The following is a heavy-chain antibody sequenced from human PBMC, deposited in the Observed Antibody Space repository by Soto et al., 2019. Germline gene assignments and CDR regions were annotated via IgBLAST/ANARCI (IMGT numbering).Heavy chain of an antibody. CDR3: GRGRVPQHTYYDFWSGYQQRGMDV. V-gene: IGHV3-23*01. D-gene: IGHD3-3*01. CDR1: GFTFSSYA. CDR2: ISGSGGST. Sequence: GSLRLSCAASGFTFSSYAMIWVRQAPGKGLEWVSAISGSGGSTYYADSVKGRFTISRDNSKNTLYLQMKSLRAEDKAVYYCGRGRVPQHTYYDFWSGYQQRGMDVWGQGTTVTVSS. J-gene: IGHJ6*02.